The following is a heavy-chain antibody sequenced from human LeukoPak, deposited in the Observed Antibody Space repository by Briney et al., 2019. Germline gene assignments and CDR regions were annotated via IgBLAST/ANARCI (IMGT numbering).Heavy chain of an antibody. CDR3: ARRGSSSEIDY. Sequence: LGESLKISCKGSGYSFANNRIGWVRQMPGKGLEWMGVIYPGDSDTRYSPSFEGQVTFSADKSITTAYLQWSSLKASDTAMYCCARRGSSSEIDYWGQGTLVTVSS. CDR2: IYPGDSDT. CDR1: GYSFANNR. V-gene: IGHV5-51*01. J-gene: IGHJ4*02. D-gene: IGHD6-6*01.